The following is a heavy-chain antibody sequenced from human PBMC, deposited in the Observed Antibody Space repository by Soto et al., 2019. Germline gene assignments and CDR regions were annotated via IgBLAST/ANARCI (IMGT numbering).Heavy chain of an antibody. CDR3: ARDVRDYGDYAVGDYYDYMDV. CDR2: ISSSGSTI. CDR1: GFTFSDYY. Sequence: QVQLVESGGGLVKPGGSLRLSCAASGFTFSDYYMSWIRQAPGKGLEWVSYISSSGSTIYYAVSVKGRFTISRHNAKNSLCLQMNSRRAEDTAVYYCARDVRDYGDYAVGDYYDYMDVWCKGTTVTVSS. D-gene: IGHD4-17*01. J-gene: IGHJ6*03. V-gene: IGHV3-11*01.